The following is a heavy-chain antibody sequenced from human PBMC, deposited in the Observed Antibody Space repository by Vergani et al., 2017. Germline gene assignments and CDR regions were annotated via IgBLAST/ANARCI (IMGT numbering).Heavy chain of an antibody. J-gene: IGHJ5*01. CDR2: IWYDGSNK. D-gene: IGHD1-1*01. Sequence: QVQLVESEGGVVQPGRSLTLSCVASGFTFSSHGMHWVRQAPGKGLEWVAVIWYDGSNKYYGDSVKGRFTISRDNSKNTLYLQRNSLRVEDTAVYYCARWGNEKRLDSGGQGTLVTVSS. V-gene: IGHV3-33*01. CDR3: ARWGNEKRLDS. CDR1: GFTFSSHG.